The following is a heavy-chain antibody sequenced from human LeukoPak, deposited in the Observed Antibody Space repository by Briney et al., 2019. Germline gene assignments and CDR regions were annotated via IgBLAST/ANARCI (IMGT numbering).Heavy chain of an antibody. CDR1: GGSISSYY. D-gene: IGHD3-3*01. V-gene: IGHV4-59*01. CDR2: IYYSGST. J-gene: IGHJ5*02. CDR3: ARGPYDFWSGYYPNWFDP. Sequence: SETLSLTCTVSGGSISSYYWSWIRQPPGKGLEWIGYIYYSGSTNYNPSLKSRVTISVDTSKNQFSLKLSSVTAADTAAYYCARGPYDFWSGYYPNWFDPWGQGTLVTVSS.